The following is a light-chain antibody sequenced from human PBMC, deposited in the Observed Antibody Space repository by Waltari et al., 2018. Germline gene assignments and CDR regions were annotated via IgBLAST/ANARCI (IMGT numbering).Light chain of an antibody. V-gene: IGKV1-9*01. Sequence: DIQMSQSPSSLSASVGDRVIITCRASQGIVSYLNWYQQKPGKAPTLLIYYVNILASGVPSRFSGSGSGTEFTLIISSLQPEDFATYYCQQGNSYPFTFGPGTKLDIK. CDR1: QGIVSY. CDR3: QQGNSYPFT. J-gene: IGKJ3*01. CDR2: YVN.